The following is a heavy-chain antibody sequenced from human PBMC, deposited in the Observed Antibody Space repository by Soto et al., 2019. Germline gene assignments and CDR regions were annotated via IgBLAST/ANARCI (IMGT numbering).Heavy chain of an antibody. CDR2: IIPILGIA. V-gene: IGHV1-69*02. CDR1: GGTFSSYT. Sequence: SVKVSCKASGGTFSSYTISWVRQAPGQGLEWMGRIIPILGIANYAQKFQGRVTITADKSTSTAYMELSSLRSEDTAVYYCARLFGSRDYYMDVWGKGTTVTV. D-gene: IGHD3-10*01. CDR3: ARLFGSRDYYMDV. J-gene: IGHJ6*03.